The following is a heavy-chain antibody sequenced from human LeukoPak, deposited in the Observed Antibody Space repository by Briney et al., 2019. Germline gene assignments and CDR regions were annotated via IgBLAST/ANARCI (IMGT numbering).Heavy chain of an antibody. CDR1: RFTFSDYY. J-gene: IGHJ4*02. Sequence: PGGSLRLSCAASRFTFSDYYMSWIRQAPGKGLEWIAHISDTGSSTYYADSVKGRFTISRDNMKNSLYLQMNSLRAEDTAVYYFSRDSRSGGFDSRGQGALVTVSS. CDR2: ISDTGSST. V-gene: IGHV3-11*04. D-gene: IGHD6-6*01. CDR3: SRDSRSGGFDS.